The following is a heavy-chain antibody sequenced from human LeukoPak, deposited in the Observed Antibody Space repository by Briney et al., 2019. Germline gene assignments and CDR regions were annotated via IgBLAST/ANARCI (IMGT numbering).Heavy chain of an antibody. CDR1: GYTFTRYY. V-gene: IGHV1-2*02. CDR3: ATATRYSYGYGWFDS. Sequence: ASVKVSCKASGYTFTRYYMHWVRQAPGQGLEWMGWINPNSGGTNYAQKFQGRVTMTRDTSISTAYMELSRLRSDDTAVYYCATATRYSYGYGWFDSWGPGTLVTVSS. D-gene: IGHD5-18*01. CDR2: INPNSGGT. J-gene: IGHJ5*01.